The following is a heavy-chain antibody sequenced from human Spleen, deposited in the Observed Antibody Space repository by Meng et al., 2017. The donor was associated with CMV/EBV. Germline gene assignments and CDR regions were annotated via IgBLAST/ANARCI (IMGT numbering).Heavy chain of an antibody. Sequence: GESLKISCAASGFTFSSYAMHWVRQAPGKGLEWVAVISYDGSNKYYADSVKGRFTISRDNSRNTLYLQMNSLRAEDTAVYYCARAMVYCSSTSCYYLDVWGQGTTVTVSS. CDR1: GFTFSSYA. V-gene: IGHV3-30*04. D-gene: IGHD2-2*01. CDR2: ISYDGSNK. CDR3: ARAMVYCSSTSCYYLDV. J-gene: IGHJ6*02.